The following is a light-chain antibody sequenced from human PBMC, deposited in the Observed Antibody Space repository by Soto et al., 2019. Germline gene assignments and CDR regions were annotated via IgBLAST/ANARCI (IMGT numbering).Light chain of an antibody. CDR3: QQYSSSPQT. V-gene: IGKV3-20*01. Sequence: ENVLTQAPGTPSSSPGNIASLSCXXSQSLKKTFLAWYQQKPGQAPRLLIYGASSRATGIPDRFSGSGSGTDFTLTISRLEPEDFAVYYCQQYSSSPQTFGQGTKVDIK. CDR1: QSLKKTF. CDR2: GAS. J-gene: IGKJ1*01.